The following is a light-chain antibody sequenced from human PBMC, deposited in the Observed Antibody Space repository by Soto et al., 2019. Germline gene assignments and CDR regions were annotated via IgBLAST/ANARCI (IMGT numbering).Light chain of an antibody. Sequence: EIVLTQSPGTLSLSPGERATLSSRASQSVSSCYLAWYQQKPGQAPRLLIYGASSRATGIPDRFSGSGSGIDFTLTISRLEPEDFAVYYCQQYGSSHPLTFGGGTKVEI. CDR3: QQYGSSHPLT. J-gene: IGKJ4*01. CDR1: QSVSSCY. V-gene: IGKV3-20*01. CDR2: GAS.